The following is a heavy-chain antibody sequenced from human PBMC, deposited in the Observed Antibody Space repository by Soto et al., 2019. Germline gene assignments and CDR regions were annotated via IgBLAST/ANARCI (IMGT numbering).Heavy chain of an antibody. CDR1: GFTFSSYW. CDR3: ARSGSGSHQSV. D-gene: IGHD3-10*01. J-gene: IGHJ6*02. Sequence: EVQLVESGGGLVQPGVSLRLSCAASGFTFSSYWMHWVRQAPGKGLVWLSRINSDGSSTNYADSVKGRFTISRDNAKNTMYLQMNSLRAEDTAVYYCARSGSGSHQSVWGQGTTVTVSS. CDR2: INSDGSST. V-gene: IGHV3-74*01.